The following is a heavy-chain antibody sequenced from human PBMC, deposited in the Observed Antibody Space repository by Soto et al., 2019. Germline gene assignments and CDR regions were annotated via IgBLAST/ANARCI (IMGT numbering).Heavy chain of an antibody. CDR1: GGSISSFY. CDR2: ISYSGHT. Sequence: QVQLQESGPGLVKPSETLSLNCTVSGGSISSFYWSWVRQTPGKGLEWIGYISYSGHTNYNPSLSRPLAISVHTSKKQCFLKMTSVTTAHTAVYYCTRREDSYLDQWGQGTLVTVSS. J-gene: IGHJ4*02. CDR3: TRREDSYLDQ. D-gene: IGHD2-15*01. V-gene: IGHV4-59*01.